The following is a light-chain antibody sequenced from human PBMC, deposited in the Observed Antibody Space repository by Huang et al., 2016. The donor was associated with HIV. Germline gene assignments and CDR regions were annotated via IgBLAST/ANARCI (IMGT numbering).Light chain of an antibody. CDR1: QSFSNN. CDR3: QQYNNWPGT. V-gene: IGKV3-15*01. Sequence: EIVMTQSPATLSVSPGERATLSCWASQSFSNNLAWYQQKPGQAPRLLIYGASTRAPGIPARFSGSGSGTEFTLTLSSLQSEDFAVYYCQQYNNWPGTFGQGTKVEIK. CDR2: GAS. J-gene: IGKJ1*01.